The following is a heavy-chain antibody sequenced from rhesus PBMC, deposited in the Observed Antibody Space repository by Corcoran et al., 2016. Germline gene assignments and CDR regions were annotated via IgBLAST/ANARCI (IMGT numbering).Heavy chain of an antibody. CDR2: IYGSDGAT. D-gene: IGHD6-13*01. CDR3: ARGLLYIAAAY. J-gene: IGHJ4*01. CDR1: GGSISDDDY. V-gene: IGHV4-106*01. Sequence: QVQLQGSGPGLVKPSETLSLSCAVSGGSISDDDYWNWFRQPPGKGLEWIGDIYGSDGATNYNPSLKNRVTISIDTSKNHFSLKLNSVTAADTAVYYCARGLLYIAAAYWGQGVLVTVSS.